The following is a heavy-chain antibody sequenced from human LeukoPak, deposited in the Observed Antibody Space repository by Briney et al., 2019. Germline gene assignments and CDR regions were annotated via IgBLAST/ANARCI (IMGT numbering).Heavy chain of an antibody. Sequence: ASVKVSCKASGYTFTSYGISWVRQAPGQGLEWMGWISAYNGNTNYAQKLQGRVTMTTDTSTSTAYMELRSLRSDDTAVYYCARVGYYDSSGYLEDDAFDIWGQGTMVTVSS. CDR2: ISAYNGNT. CDR3: ARVGYYDSSGYLEDDAFDI. J-gene: IGHJ3*02. CDR1: GYTFTSYG. D-gene: IGHD3-22*01. V-gene: IGHV1-18*01.